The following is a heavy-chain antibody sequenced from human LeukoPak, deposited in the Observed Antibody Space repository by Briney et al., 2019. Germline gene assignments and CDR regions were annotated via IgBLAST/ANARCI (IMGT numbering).Heavy chain of an antibody. J-gene: IGHJ4*02. CDR3: ARVEVQDLSGPGGTLDY. CDR1: GFTVSSSY. Sequence: GGSLRLSCAASGFTVSSSYMSWVRQAPGRGLEWVSVIYSGGNTYYADSVKGRFTISRDNSKNTLYLQMNSLRAEDTAVYYCARVEVQDLSGPGGTLDYWGQGTLVTVSS. V-gene: IGHV3-66*01. D-gene: IGHD2-15*01. CDR2: IYSGGNT.